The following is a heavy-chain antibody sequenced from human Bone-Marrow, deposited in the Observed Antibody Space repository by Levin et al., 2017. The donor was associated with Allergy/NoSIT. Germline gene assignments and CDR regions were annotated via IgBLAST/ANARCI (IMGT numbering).Heavy chain of an antibody. D-gene: IGHD2-8*01. Sequence: SETLSLTCAVSGGSFDDGFWSWIRQSPGKGLEWLGEVTHSGVTEYNPSLKSRVTISVDSSKKQFSLKVTSVTAADTGVYYCARQRCNNAGGCFGDDWFDSWGRGTLVTVSS. CDR1: GGSFDDGF. CDR2: VTHSGVT. V-gene: IGHV4-34*01. J-gene: IGHJ5*01. CDR3: ARQRCNNAGGCFGDDWFDS.